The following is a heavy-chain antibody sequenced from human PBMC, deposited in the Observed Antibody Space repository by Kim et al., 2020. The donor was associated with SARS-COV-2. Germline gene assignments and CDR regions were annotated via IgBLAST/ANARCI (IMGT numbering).Heavy chain of an antibody. CDR3: ARGPRIAVAGDYFDY. CDR1: GGTFSSYA. D-gene: IGHD6-19*01. J-gene: IGHJ4*02. Sequence: SVKVSCKASGGTFSSYAISWVRQAPGQGLEWMGRIIPILGIANYAQKFQGRVTITADKSTSTAYMELSSLRSEDTAVYYCARGPRIAVAGDYFDYWGQGTLVTVSS. CDR2: IIPILGIA. V-gene: IGHV1-69*04.